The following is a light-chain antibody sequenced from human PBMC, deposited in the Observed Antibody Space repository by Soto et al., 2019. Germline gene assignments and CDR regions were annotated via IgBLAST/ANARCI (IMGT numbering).Light chain of an antibody. J-gene: IGKJ1*01. CDR1: QSISSW. V-gene: IGKV1-5*01. CDR3: QQYNSYS. CDR2: AAS. Sequence: DIQMTQSPSSLSASVGDRVTITCRASQSISSWLAWYQQKPGTVPRLLIYAASSLQSGVPSRFSGSGSGTEFTLTISSLQPDDFATYYCQQYNSYSFGQGTKVDIK.